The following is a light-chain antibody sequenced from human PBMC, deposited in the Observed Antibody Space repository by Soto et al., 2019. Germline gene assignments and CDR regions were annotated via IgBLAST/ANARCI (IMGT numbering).Light chain of an antibody. J-gene: IGKJ5*01. Sequence: EIVMTQSPATLSVSPGERATLSCRASQSVSNTLAWYQQKPGQAPRLLLYGASTRATGSPARFSGSGSGTEFTLTIPSLQPEDFAVYYCQQYNYLITFGQGTRLEI. V-gene: IGKV3-15*01. CDR1: QSVSNT. CDR2: GAS. CDR3: QQYNYLIT.